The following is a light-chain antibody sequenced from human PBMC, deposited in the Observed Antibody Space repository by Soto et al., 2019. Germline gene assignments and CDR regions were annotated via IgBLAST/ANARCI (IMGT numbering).Light chain of an antibody. Sequence: IRMTPTAPSLSSSVGDRDTITFRASQDIRNDLGWYQQKPGKAPKRLISSASSLQSGVPSRFSGSGSGTEFTLTIASLQPEDFATYFCLHHKNFPWAFGQGTKVDIK. J-gene: IGKJ1*01. CDR2: SAS. V-gene: IGKV1-17*01. CDR3: LHHKNFPWA. CDR1: QDIRND.